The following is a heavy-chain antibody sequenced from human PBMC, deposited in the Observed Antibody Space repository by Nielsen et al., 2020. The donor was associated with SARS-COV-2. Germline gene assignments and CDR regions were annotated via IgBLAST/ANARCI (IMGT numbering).Heavy chain of an antibody. J-gene: IGHJ4*02. CDR2: INAGNGNT. Sequence: ASVKVSCKTSGYTFTSFAIHWVRQAPGQILEWMGWINAGNGNTKYSQKFQGRVTMTRDTSANTAYMELSSLSSEDTAVYYCARNTPSSGWDYWGQGTLVTVSP. CDR3: ARNTPSSGWDY. V-gene: IGHV1-3*01. D-gene: IGHD6-19*01. CDR1: GYTFTSFA.